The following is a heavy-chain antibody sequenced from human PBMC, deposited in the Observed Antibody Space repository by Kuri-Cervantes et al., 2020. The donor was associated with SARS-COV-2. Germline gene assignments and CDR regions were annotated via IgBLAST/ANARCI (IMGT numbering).Heavy chain of an antibody. CDR3: ARVSVRVIIITYHSSCMDV. CDR1: GYTFTGYY. J-gene: IGHJ6*04. Sequence: ASVKVSCKASGYTFTGYYMHWVRQAPGQGLEWMGWINPNSGGTNYAQKFQGWVTMTRDTSISTAYMELSRLRSDDTAVYYCARVSVRVIIITYHSSCMDVWGKGTTVTVSS. V-gene: IGHV1-2*04. D-gene: IGHD3-10*01. CDR2: INPNSGGT.